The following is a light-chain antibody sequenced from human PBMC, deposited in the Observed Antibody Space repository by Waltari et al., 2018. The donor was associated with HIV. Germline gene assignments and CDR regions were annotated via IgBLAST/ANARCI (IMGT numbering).Light chain of an antibody. CDR2: KAS. J-gene: IGKJ4*01. CDR1: QSISSW. V-gene: IGKV1-5*03. CDR3: QQYDSYSLA. Sequence: DIQMTQSPSTLSASVGDRFTITCRASQSISSWLAWYQQKPGKAPKLLIYKASTLESGVPSRFSGSGSETEFTLTISSLQPDDFATYYCQQYDSYSLAFGGGTKVEIK.